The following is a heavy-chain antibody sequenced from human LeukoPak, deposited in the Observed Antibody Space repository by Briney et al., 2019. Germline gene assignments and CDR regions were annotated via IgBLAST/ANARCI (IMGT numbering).Heavy chain of an antibody. J-gene: IGHJ4*02. V-gene: IGHV4-61*02. D-gene: IGHD3-16*01. CDR2: IYSSGTT. CDR3: ARGLGGETPNC. Sequence: SETLSLTCTVSGDSISSGGTYWSWVRQPAGRGLEWIGRIYSSGTTNYNPSLKSRVTISVDTSKNQFSLKLNSVTAADTAVYYCARGLGGETPNCWGQGSLVTVSS. CDR1: GDSISSGGTY.